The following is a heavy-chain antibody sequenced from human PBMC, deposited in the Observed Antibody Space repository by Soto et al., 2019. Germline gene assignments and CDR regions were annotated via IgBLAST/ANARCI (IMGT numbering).Heavy chain of an antibody. CDR1: GFTFSSYA. CDR3: ARARLYYDIPYYYYGMDV. V-gene: IGHV3-30-3*01. D-gene: IGHD3-16*01. J-gene: IGHJ6*02. Sequence: QVQLVESGGGVGQPGRSLRLSCAASGFTFSSYAMHWVRQAPGKGLEWVAVISYDGSNKYYADSVKGRFTIPRDNSKNTLYLQMNSLSAEDTAVDYCARARLYYDIPYYYYGMDVWGQGTTVTVSS. CDR2: ISYDGSNK.